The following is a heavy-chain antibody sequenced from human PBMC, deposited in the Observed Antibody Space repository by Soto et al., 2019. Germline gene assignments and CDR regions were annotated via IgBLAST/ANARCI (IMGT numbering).Heavy chain of an antibody. J-gene: IGHJ6*03. V-gene: IGHV3-7*01. CDR3: ASRSSWTLYYYYYYYMDV. CDR2: IKQDGSEK. D-gene: IGHD6-13*01. CDR1: PFTLTRHR. Sequence: GGSLRLSCAASPFTLTRHRLPCVRQAPGKGLEWVANIKQDGSEKYYVDSVKGRFTISRDNAKNSLYLQMNSLRAEDTAVYYCASRSSWTLYYYYYYYMDVWGKGTTVTVSS.